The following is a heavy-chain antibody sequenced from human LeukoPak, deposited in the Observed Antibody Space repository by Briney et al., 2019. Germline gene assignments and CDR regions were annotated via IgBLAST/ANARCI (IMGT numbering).Heavy chain of an antibody. J-gene: IGHJ6*02. CDR3: ARIPAAAPYYYYYGMDV. CDR1: GGSISGYY. V-gene: IGHV4-59*01. Sequence: SETLSLTCTVSGGSISGYYWSWIRQPPGKGLEWIGYFYYSGSTNYNPSLKSRVTISVDTSKNQFSLKLSSVTAADTAVYYCARIPAAAPYYYYYGMDVWGQGTTVTVSS. CDR2: FYYSGST. D-gene: IGHD2-2*01.